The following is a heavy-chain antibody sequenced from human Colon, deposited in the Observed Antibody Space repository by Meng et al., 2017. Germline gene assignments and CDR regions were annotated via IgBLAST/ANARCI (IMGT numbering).Heavy chain of an antibody. J-gene: IGHJ4*02. Sequence: EVQLVESGGGLVKPGESLRVSCEASGFTFSLYAINWVRQAPGEGLEWVASITSSSNYIHYSDSVKGRFTVSRDNARNSSYLQMDSLRAEDTAVYYCARETYAAVADWGQGTLVTVSS. D-gene: IGHD6-19*01. CDR2: ITSSSNYI. CDR3: ARETYAAVAD. V-gene: IGHV3-21*01. CDR1: GFTFSLYA.